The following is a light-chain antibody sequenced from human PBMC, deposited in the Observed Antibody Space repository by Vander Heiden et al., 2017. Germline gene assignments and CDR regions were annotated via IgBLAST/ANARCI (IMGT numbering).Light chain of an antibody. CDR1: QSVSNN. CDR3: QQYNDWPRT. V-gene: IGKV3-15*01. J-gene: IGKJ1*01. Sequence: EIEMTQSPATLPVSPGERATLSCRASQSVSNNLAWYQQKPGQAPRLLIYGASSRATGIPARFSGSGSGTDFTLTISSLQSEDLAVYYCQQYNDWPRTFGQGTKVEIK. CDR2: GAS.